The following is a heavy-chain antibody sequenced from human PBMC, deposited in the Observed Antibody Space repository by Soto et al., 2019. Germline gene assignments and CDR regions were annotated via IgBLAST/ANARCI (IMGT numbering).Heavy chain of an antibody. J-gene: IGHJ5*02. V-gene: IGHV4-30-4*01. CDR2: IYYSGST. Sequence: SETLSLTCTVSGGSISSGDYYWSWIRQPPGKGLEWIGYIYYSGSTYYNPSLKSRVTISVDTSKNQFSLKLSSVTAADTAVYYCARANKYYYDSSEPWGQGTLVTVS. D-gene: IGHD3-22*01. CDR1: GGSISSGDYY. CDR3: ARANKYYYDSSEP.